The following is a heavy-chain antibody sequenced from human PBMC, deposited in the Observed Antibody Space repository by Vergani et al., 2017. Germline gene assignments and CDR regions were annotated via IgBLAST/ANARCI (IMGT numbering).Heavy chain of an antibody. J-gene: IGHJ3*02. Sequence: EVQLVESGGGLVQPGGSLRLSCAASGFTFSSYSMNWVRQAPGKGLEWVSYISSSSSTIYYADSVKGRFTISRDNAKNSLYLQMNILRAEDTAVYYCARXPSTVVVIPDAFDIWGQGTMVTVSS. CDR2: ISSSSSTI. CDR3: ARXPSTVVVIPDAFDI. V-gene: IGHV3-48*01. CDR1: GFTFSSYS. D-gene: IGHD3-22*01.